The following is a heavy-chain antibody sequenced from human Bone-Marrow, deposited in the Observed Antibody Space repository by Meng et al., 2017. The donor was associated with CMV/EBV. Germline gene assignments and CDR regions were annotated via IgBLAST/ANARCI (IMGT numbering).Heavy chain of an antibody. CDR2: IYYSEST. D-gene: IGHD2-2*01. J-gene: IGHJ4*02. CDR1: GGSISSSSYY. CDR3: ARVSGDIVVVPAYV. Sequence: GSLRLSCTVSGGSISSSSYYWGWIRQPPGKGLEWIGSIYYSESTYYNPSLKSRVTISVDTSKNQFSLKLSSVTAADTAVYYCARVSGDIVVVPAYVWGQGTLVTFSS. V-gene: IGHV4-39*07.